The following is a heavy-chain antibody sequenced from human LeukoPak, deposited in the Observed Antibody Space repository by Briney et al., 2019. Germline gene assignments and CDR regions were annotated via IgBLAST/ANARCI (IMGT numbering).Heavy chain of an antibody. CDR2: ISWNSGSI. J-gene: IGHJ6*02. CDR3: AKEGWVGATFGYYGMDV. CDR1: GFTFDDYA. Sequence: PGRSLRLSCAASGFTFDDYAMHWVRQAPGKGLEWVSGISWNSGSIGYADSVKGRFTISRDNAKNSLYLQMNSLRAEDTALYYCAKEGWVGATFGYYGMDVWGQGTTVTVPS. D-gene: IGHD1-26*01. V-gene: IGHV3-9*01.